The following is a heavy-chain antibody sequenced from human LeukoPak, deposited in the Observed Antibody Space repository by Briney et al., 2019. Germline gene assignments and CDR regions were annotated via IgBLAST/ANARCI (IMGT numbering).Heavy chain of an antibody. Sequence: PGGSLRLSCAASGFTFSSYSMNWVRQAPGKGLEWLSSISSSSSYIYYADSVKGRFTISRDNAKNSLYLQMNSLRAEDTAVYYCARDSEDMDGSYYDFDYWGQGTLVTVSS. CDR3: ARDSEDMDGSYYDFDY. V-gene: IGHV3-21*01. J-gene: IGHJ4*02. CDR2: ISSSSSYI. D-gene: IGHD1-26*01. CDR1: GFTFSSYS.